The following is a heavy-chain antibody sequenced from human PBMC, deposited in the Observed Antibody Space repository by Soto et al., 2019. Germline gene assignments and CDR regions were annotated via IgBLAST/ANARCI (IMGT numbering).Heavy chain of an antibody. Sequence: XEALSLTCTGSGCSSTSYCWSLIQHPPGKGLEWIGYIYYSGSTNYNPSLKSRVTISVDTSKNHFSLKLSSVTAADTAVYYCARERVAGDGYYYYGMDVWGQENTVTV. CDR1: GCSSTSYC. D-gene: IGHD2-15*01. J-gene: IGHJ6*02. V-gene: IGHV4-59*01. CDR3: ARERVAGDGYYYYGMDV. CDR2: IYYSGST.